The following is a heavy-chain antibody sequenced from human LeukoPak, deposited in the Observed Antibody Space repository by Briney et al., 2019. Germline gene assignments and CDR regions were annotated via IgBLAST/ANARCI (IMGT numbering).Heavy chain of an antibody. Sequence: ASVTVSCTASGYTFTGYYMHWVRQAPGQGLEWMGWMNPNSGNTGYAQKFQGRVTMTRNTSISTAYMELSSLRSEDTAVYYCARGVVDTAMALDYWGQGTLVTVSS. CDR2: MNPNSGNT. V-gene: IGHV1-8*02. J-gene: IGHJ4*02. CDR1: GYTFTGYY. D-gene: IGHD5-18*01. CDR3: ARGVVDTAMALDY.